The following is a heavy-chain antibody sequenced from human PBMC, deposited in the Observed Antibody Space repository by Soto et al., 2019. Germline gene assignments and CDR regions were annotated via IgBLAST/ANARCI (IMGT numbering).Heavy chain of an antibody. CDR3: ARERQVGPSSGRFDP. J-gene: IGHJ5*02. Sequence: PSETLSLTCTVSGGSISSGGYYWSWIRQHPGKGLEWIGYIYYSGSTYYNPSLKSRVTISVDTSKNQFSLKLSSVTAADTAVYYCARERQVGPSSGRFDPWGQGTLVTV. CDR2: IYYSGST. CDR1: GGSISSGGYY. V-gene: IGHV4-31*03.